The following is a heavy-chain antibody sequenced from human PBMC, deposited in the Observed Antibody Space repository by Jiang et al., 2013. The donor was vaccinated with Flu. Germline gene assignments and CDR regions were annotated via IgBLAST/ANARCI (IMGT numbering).Heavy chain of an antibody. Sequence: QLLESGGDLVQPGGSLRLSCAASGFTFSNYGMNWVRQAPGKGLEWVSGISGSGGGGGPYYADSVKGRFSISRDNSRNTLYLQMNSLRVEDTAVYYCAKDYYVENGPDYWGQGTLVIVSS. J-gene: IGHJ4*02. CDR2: ISGSGGGGGP. D-gene: IGHD3-10*02. CDR3: AKDYYVENGPDY. V-gene: IGHV3-23*01. CDR1: GFTFSNYG.